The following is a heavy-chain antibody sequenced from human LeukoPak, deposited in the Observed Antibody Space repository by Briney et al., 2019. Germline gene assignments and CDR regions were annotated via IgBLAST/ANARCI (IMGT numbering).Heavy chain of an antibody. CDR3: ARGSSTMVRGVHDY. D-gene: IGHD3-10*01. CDR1: GYTFTSYG. J-gene: IGHJ4*02. V-gene: IGHV1-18*01. Sequence: ASVKVSCKASGYTFTSYGISWVRQAPGQGLEWMGWISGFNGNTNYTQKLQGRVTMTTDTSTSTAYMELRSLRSDDTAVYYCARGSSTMVRGVHDYWGQGTLVTVSS. CDR2: ISGFNGNT.